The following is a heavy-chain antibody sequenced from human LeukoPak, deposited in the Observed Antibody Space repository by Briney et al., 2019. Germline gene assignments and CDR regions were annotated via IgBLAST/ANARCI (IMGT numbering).Heavy chain of an antibody. D-gene: IGHD3-22*01. CDR1: GFTFSSYA. V-gene: IGHV3-48*01. CDR3: ARDTYYYDSSGYYLMGGLDY. CDR2: ISSRSRTI. J-gene: IGHJ4*02. Sequence: GGSLRLSCAASGFTFSSYAMSWVRQAPGKGLEWVSYISSRSRTIYYADSMKGRFTISRDNAKNSLYLQMNSLRAEDTAVYYCARDTYYYDSSGYYLMGGLDYWGQGTLVTVSS.